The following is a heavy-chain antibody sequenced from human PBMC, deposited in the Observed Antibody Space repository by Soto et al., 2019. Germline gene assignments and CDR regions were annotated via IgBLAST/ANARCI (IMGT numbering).Heavy chain of an antibody. CDR2: INAGNGNT. D-gene: IGHD3-10*01. Sequence: ASVKLSCKASGYTFTSYAMHWVRQAPGQRLEWMGWINAGNGNTKYSQKFQGRVTITRDTSASTAYMELSSLRSEDTAVYYCARDSSYYYGSGSYHPNPSYYFDYWGQGTLVTVSS. CDR1: GYTFTSYA. CDR3: ARDSSYYYGSGSYHPNPSYYFDY. V-gene: IGHV1-3*01. J-gene: IGHJ4*02.